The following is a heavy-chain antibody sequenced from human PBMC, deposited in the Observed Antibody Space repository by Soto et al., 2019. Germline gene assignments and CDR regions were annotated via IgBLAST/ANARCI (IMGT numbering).Heavy chain of an antibody. Sequence: SETLSLTCTVSGGSISSSSYYRGWIRQPPGKGLEWIGSIYYSGSTYYNPSLKSRVTISVDTSKNQFSLKLSSVTAADTAVYYCARRRRGYSYGYSAFDIWGQGTMVTVSS. V-gene: IGHV4-39*01. CDR2: IYYSGST. J-gene: IGHJ3*02. D-gene: IGHD5-18*01. CDR1: GGSISSSSYY. CDR3: ARRRRGYSYGYSAFDI.